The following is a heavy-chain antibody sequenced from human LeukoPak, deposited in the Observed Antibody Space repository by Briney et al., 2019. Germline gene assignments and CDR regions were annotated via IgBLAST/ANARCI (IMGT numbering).Heavy chain of an antibody. Sequence: GGSLRLSCAASGFTFSSYWMHWVRQAPGKGLVWVSRINSDGSSTSYADSVKGRFTISKDNAKNTLYLQMNSLRAEDTAVYYCARGSYDFWSGYYTIDYWGQGTLVTVSS. J-gene: IGHJ4*02. CDR3: ARGSYDFWSGYYTIDY. CDR2: INSDGSST. V-gene: IGHV3-74*01. CDR1: GFTFSSYW. D-gene: IGHD3-3*01.